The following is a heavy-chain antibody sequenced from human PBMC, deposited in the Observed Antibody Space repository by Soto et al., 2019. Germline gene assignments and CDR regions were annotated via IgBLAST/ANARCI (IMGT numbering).Heavy chain of an antibody. J-gene: IGHJ6*02. CDR3: TKSRRGILMVYGFGGMDV. Sequence: VQLLESGGGVAQRGGSLRLSCAPSGFTVSSHAMSWVRQAPGKGLEWVASISGSGDGTYYGDSVKGRFTISRDSSSSTLYLQMNNLRGEDTAVYFCTKSRRGILMVYGFGGMDVWGQGTTVTVSS. CDR1: GFTVSSHA. D-gene: IGHD2-8*01. V-gene: IGHV3-23*01. CDR2: ISGSGDGT.